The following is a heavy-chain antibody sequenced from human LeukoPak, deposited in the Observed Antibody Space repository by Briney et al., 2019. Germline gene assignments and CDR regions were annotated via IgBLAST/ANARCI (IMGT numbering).Heavy chain of an antibody. D-gene: IGHD5-12*01. Sequence: GGSLRLSCAASGFTFSSYAMSWVRQAPGKGLEWVSAISGSGGSTYYPDSVEGRFTISKDNSKNTLYLQMNSLKTEDTAVYYCTRHDGYSAQDYWGQGTLVTVSS. J-gene: IGHJ4*02. CDR2: ISGSGGST. V-gene: IGHV3-23*01. CDR3: TRHDGYSAQDY. CDR1: GFTFSSYA.